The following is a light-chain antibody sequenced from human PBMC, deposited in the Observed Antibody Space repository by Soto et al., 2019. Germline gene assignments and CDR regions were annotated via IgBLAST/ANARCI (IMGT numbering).Light chain of an antibody. Sequence: EIVLTQSPGTLSLSPGEGATLSCRASQSVSSSYLAWYLQKPGQAPRLLIYGASSRATGIPDRFSGSGSGTDFTLTISRLEPEDFAVYYCQQYGSSPGTFGQGTKVEIK. CDR2: GAS. J-gene: IGKJ1*01. V-gene: IGKV3-20*01. CDR1: QSVSSSY. CDR3: QQYGSSPGT.